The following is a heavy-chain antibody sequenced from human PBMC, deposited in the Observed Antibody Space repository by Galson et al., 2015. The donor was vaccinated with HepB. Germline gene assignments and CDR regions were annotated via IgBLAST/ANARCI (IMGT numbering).Heavy chain of an antibody. CDR3: ARGRSSGWSFDY. J-gene: IGHJ4*02. D-gene: IGHD6-19*01. V-gene: IGHV1-18*01. CDR2: ISGYSGHT. CDR1: GYTFTKFG. Sequence: SVKVSCKASGYTFTKFGISWVRQAPGQGLEWMAWISGYSGHTNYPQKFQGRVTVTADTSTTTVYMVLRSLRSDDTVVYYCARGRSSGWSFDYWGQGTLVTVSS.